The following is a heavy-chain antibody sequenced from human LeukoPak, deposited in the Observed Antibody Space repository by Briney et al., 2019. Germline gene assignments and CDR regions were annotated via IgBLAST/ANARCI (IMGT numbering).Heavy chain of an antibody. CDR1: GYSITSGYN. V-gene: IGHV4-38-2*02. CDR3: VRYCSSTTCYTRAVDY. J-gene: IGHJ4*02. D-gene: IGHD2-2*02. Sequence: PSETLSLTCTVSGYSITSGYNWAWIRPPPGKVLEWIGSIYHSGSAYYNPSLKSRVTISVDTSKSQFSLKLSSVTAADTAVYYCVRYCSSTTCYTRAVDYWGQGTLVTVSS. CDR2: IYHSGSA.